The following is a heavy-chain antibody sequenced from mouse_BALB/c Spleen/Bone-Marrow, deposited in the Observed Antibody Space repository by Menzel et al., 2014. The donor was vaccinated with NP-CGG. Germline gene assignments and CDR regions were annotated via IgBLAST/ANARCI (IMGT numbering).Heavy chain of an antibody. Sequence: SGPELLKPGASVLVCVMFFAYSFTDYFLNWVAQSHGKILEFIGRFNLINGDSFYNQKFKAKATFTVDKYFSTAQIELRSLASEDSEVYYCARSGYYVSSFFDYWGQGTPLQVTS. CDR1: AYSFTDYF. J-gene: IGHJ2*01. CDR3: ARSGYYVSSFFDY. V-gene: IGHV1-20*02. D-gene: IGHD1-1*01. CDR2: FNLINGDS.